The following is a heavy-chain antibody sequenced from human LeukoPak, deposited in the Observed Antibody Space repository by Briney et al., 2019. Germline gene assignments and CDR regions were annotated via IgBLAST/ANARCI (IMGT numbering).Heavy chain of an antibody. CDR1: EYSLTDLS. CDR3: ATDRVYRSSGRSWGFFDY. J-gene: IGHJ4*02. CDR2: FDSENNKM. Sequence: AASVRVSSKLSEYSLTDLSIHWVREAPGEGLEWMGGFDSENNKMVYSQKFQGRVTMTEDTSADTAYMELTSLRSEDTAVYFCATDRVYRSSGRSWGFFDYWGQGTLVIVSS. D-gene: IGHD6-19*01. V-gene: IGHV1-24*01.